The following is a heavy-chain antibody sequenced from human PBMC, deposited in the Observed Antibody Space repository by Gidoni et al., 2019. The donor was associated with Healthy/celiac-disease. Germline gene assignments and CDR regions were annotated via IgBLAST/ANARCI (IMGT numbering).Heavy chain of an antibody. CDR1: GGSISSSSYY. J-gene: IGHJ4*02. CDR2: IYYSGST. D-gene: IGHD2-15*01. V-gene: IGHV4-39*07. Sequence: QLQLQASGPGLVKPSETLSLTCSVSGGSISSSSYYWGWIRQPPGKGLEWIGSIYYSGSTYYNPSLKSRVTISGDTSKNQFSLKLSSVTAAGTAVYYCARDVGAGSGGNYWGQGTLVTVSS. CDR3: ARDVGAGSGGNY.